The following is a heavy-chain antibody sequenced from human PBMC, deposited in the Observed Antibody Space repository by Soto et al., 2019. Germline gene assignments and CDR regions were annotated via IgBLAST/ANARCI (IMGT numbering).Heavy chain of an antibody. CDR3: ARGGGYDLGAIHFYYGMYA. V-gene: IGHV3-74*01. CDR1: GFCFSSYW. Sequence: PVGSVRLSCAASGFCFSSYWMHWVRQASGKGLVWVSRINSDGSSTSYADSVKGRFTISRDNAKNTLYLQMNSLRAEDTAVYYGARGGGYDLGAIHFYYGMYACGKGTQSTVAS. D-gene: IGHD5-12*01. CDR2: INSDGSST. J-gene: IGHJ6*04.